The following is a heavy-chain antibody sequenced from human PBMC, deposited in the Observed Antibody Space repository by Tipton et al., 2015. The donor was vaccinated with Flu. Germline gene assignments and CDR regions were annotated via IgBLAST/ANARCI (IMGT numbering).Heavy chain of an antibody. CDR1: GGSISTYY. CDR3: ARRVYSNYVSDPKSWFDP. D-gene: IGHD4-11*01. CDR2: VYYTGST. V-gene: IGHV4-59*08. Sequence: TLSLTCTVSGGSISTYYWSWLRQSPGKGLEWIANVYYTGSTNYNPSLESRVTVSVDTSKNQFSLKVFSVTAADTAVYYCARRVYSNYVSDPKSWFDPWGQGILVTVSS. J-gene: IGHJ5*02.